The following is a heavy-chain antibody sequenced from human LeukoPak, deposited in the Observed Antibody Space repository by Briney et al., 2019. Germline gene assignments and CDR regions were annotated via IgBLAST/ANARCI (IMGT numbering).Heavy chain of an antibody. V-gene: IGHV1-18*01. J-gene: IGHJ4*02. Sequence: ASVKVSCKASGYTFTSYGISWVRQAPGQGLEWMGWISAYNGNTNYAQKLQGRVTMTTDTSTSTAYMELRSLRSDDTAVYYCERGVNGYSSGWYADYWGQGTLVTVSS. CDR1: GYTFTSYG. CDR2: ISAYNGNT. CDR3: ERGVNGYSSGWYADY. D-gene: IGHD6-19*01.